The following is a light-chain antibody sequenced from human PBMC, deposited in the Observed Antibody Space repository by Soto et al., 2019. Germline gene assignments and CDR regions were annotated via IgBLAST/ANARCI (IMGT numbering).Light chain of an antibody. Sequence: EIVLTQSPGTLSLSPGERATLSCRASQTVSSCYLAWYQQKPGLAPGLLIYAASSMATGIPDRFSGSGSGTDFTLTISSLAPEDFAVYYCQQFRSSPFTFGTGTKVDIK. V-gene: IGKV3-20*01. CDR3: QQFRSSPFT. CDR2: AAS. CDR1: QTVSSCY. J-gene: IGKJ3*01.